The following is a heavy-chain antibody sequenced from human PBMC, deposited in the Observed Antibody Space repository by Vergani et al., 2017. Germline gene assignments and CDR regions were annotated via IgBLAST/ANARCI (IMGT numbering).Heavy chain of an antibody. CDR3: ARDPRGYGGDPEDYYYGMDV. D-gene: IGHD2-21*02. V-gene: IGHV3-23*01. J-gene: IGHJ6*02. Sequence: EVQLLESGGDLVQPGGSLRLSCAASGFTFIMHAMSWVRQAPGKGLEWVSTLSASDRRTHYADSVKVRFTISRDNSKNTLFLHMNSLRPEDTAVYYCARDPRGYGGDPEDYYYGMDVWGQGTTVTVSS. CDR2: LSASDRRT. CDR1: GFTFIMHA.